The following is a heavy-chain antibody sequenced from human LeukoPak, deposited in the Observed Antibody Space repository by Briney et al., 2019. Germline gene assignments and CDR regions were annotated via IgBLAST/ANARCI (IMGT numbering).Heavy chain of an antibody. Sequence: GGSLRLSCAASGFTFSSHAMHWVRQAPGKGLEWVAVISYDGSNKYYADSVKGRFTISRDNSKNTLYLQMNSLRAEDTAVYYCARDRSSSFDYWGQGTLVTVSS. D-gene: IGHD6-13*01. CDR1: GFTFSSHA. CDR2: ISYDGSNK. J-gene: IGHJ4*02. CDR3: ARDRSSSFDY. V-gene: IGHV3-30*04.